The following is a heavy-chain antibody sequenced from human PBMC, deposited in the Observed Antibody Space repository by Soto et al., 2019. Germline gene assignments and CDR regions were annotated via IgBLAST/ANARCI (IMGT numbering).Heavy chain of an antibody. CDR2: IIPIFGTA. CDR1: GGTFSSFA. Sequence: QVQLVQSGAELKKPGSSVKVSCKASGGTFSSFAISWVRQAPGQGLEWMGGIIPIFGTANYAQKFQGRVTITADNSTSTAYMELSSLRSEDTAVYYCARPIAYCGGDCYSPFDYWGQGTLVTVSS. D-gene: IGHD2-21*02. CDR3: ARPIAYCGGDCYSPFDY. V-gene: IGHV1-69*06. J-gene: IGHJ4*02.